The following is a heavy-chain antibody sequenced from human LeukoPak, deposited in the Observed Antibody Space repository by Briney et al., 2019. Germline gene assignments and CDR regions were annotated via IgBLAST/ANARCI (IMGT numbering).Heavy chain of an antibody. J-gene: IGHJ4*02. CDR2: ISSSGSTI. CDR3: ARARLVGQSSSWSRVYFDY. CDR1: GFTFSSYA. V-gene: IGHV3-48*04. D-gene: IGHD6-13*01. Sequence: PGGSLRLSCAASGFTFSSYAMSWVRQAPGKGLEWVSYISSSGSTIYYADSVKGRFTISRDNAKNSLYLQMNSLRAEDTAVYYCARARLVGQSSSWSRVYFDYWGQGTLVTVSS.